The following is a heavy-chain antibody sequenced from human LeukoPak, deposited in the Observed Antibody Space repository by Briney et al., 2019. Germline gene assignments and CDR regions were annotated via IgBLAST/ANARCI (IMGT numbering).Heavy chain of an antibody. CDR2: IHYSGST. CDR1: GGSISGSSYY. D-gene: IGHD3-22*01. Sequence: SETLSLTCTVSGGSISGSSYYWGWIRQPPGKDLEWIGSIHYSGSTYYNPSLKSRVAISVDTSKNQFSLKLNSVTAADTAVYFCGRLDDYDYSAWWGQGILVTVSS. J-gene: IGHJ4*02. V-gene: IGHV4-39*01. CDR3: GRLDDYDYSAW.